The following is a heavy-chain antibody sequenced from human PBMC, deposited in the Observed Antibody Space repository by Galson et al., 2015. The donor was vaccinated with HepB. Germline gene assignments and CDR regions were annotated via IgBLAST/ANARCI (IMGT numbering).Heavy chain of an antibody. CDR1: GGSFSGFY. D-gene: IGHD4-17*01. Sequence: ETLSLTCAVYGGSFSGFYWSWVRQAPGKGLEWVSSIDISGDKTLYADSVKGRFTISRDNSRNTLYLQMHSLSAEDTAMYFCANEIRPNDYWGQGTLVTVSS. CDR3: ANEIRPNDY. V-gene: IGHV3-23*05. J-gene: IGHJ4*02. CDR2: IDISGDKT.